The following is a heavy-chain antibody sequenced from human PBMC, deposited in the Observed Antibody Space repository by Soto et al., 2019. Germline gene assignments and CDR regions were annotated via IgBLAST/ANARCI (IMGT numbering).Heavy chain of an antibody. D-gene: IGHD2-2*01. J-gene: IGHJ3*02. CDR2: IKSKTDGGTT. CDR3: TTHLVVPAAMDAFDI. Sequence: EVQLVESGGGLVKPGGSLRLSCAASGFTFSNAWMNWVRQAPGKGLEWVGRIKSKTDGGTTDYAAPVKGRFTISRDDSKNTLYLQMNSLKTEDTAVYYCTTHLVVPAAMDAFDIWGQGTMVTVSS. V-gene: IGHV3-15*07. CDR1: GFTFSNAW.